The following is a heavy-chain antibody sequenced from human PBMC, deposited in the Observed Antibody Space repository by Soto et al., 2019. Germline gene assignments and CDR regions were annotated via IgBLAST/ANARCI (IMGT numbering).Heavy chain of an antibody. CDR1: GFSLSSTRVA. CDR3: AHSVVAGLGYYFDY. CDR2: IYWDDDK. J-gene: IGHJ4*02. D-gene: IGHD6-19*01. Sequence: QITLKESGPTLVKPTQTLTLTCTFSGFSLSSTRVAVGWIRQPPGKALEWLALIYWDDDKRYSPFLKSRLTITKDPPKNQVVLTMTNMDPVDTATYYCAHSVVAGLGYYFDYWGQGTLVTVSS. V-gene: IGHV2-5*02.